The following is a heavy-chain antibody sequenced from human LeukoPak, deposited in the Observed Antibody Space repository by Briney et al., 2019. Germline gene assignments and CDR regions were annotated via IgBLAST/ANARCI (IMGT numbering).Heavy chain of an antibody. J-gene: IGHJ2*01. CDR2: ISGSGGST. Sequence: GGSLRLSCAASGFSFSNYVMSWVRQAPGKGLEWVLGISGSGGSTYYADSVKGRFTISRDNSKNTLYLQMNSLRAEDTAVYYCAKAMVPYWYFDLWGRGTLVTVSS. CDR3: AKAMVPYWYFDL. V-gene: IGHV3-23*01. D-gene: IGHD2-8*01. CDR1: GFSFSNYV.